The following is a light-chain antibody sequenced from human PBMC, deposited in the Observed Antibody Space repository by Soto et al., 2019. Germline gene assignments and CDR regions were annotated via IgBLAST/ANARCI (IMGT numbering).Light chain of an antibody. J-gene: IGKJ1*01. CDR2: YTS. Sequence: EIVLTQSPATLSSSPGETATLSCRASQYVGTRLAWYQHKPCQAPRLLIYYTSNRATGIPARFSGSGSGTDFSLTISSLAPEDFAIYYCHQRQSWPRTFGQGTKVEIK. V-gene: IGKV3-11*01. CDR3: HQRQSWPRT. CDR1: QYVGTR.